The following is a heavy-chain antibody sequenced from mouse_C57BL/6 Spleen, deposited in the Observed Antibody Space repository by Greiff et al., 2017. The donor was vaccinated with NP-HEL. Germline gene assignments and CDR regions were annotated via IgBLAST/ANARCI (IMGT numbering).Heavy chain of an antibody. V-gene: IGHV1-52*01. Sequence: QVQLQQPGAELVRPGSSVKLSCKASGYTFTSYWMHWVKQRPIQGLEWIGNIDPSDSETHYNQKFKDKATLTVDKSSSTAYLQLSSLTSEDSAVYCCARGGTTVAGYFDVWGTGTTVTVSS. CDR2: IDPSDSET. J-gene: IGHJ1*03. CDR1: GYTFTSYW. CDR3: ARGGTTVAGYFDV. D-gene: IGHD1-1*01.